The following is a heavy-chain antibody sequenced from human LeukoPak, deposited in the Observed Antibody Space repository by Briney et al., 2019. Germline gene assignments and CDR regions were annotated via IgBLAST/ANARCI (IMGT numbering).Heavy chain of an antibody. CDR2: IRYDGSNK. D-gene: IGHD1-26*01. Sequence: GGSLRLSCAASGFTFSSYGMHWVRQAPGKGLEWVAFIRYDGSNKYYADSVKGRFTISRDNSKNTLYLQMNSLRAEDTAVYYCAKDHRKVGATTSFFDYWGQGTLVTVSS. CDR1: GFTFSSYG. J-gene: IGHJ4*02. V-gene: IGHV3-30*02. CDR3: AKDHRKVGATTSFFDY.